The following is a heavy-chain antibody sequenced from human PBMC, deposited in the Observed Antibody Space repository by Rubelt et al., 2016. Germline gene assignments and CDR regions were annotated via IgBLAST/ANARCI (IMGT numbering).Heavy chain of an antibody. V-gene: IGHV1-18*01. CDR2: ISAYNGNT. CDR3: ARADVSYGQHDY. J-gene: IGHJ4*02. CDR1: GYTFTSYG. D-gene: IGHD3-16*01. Sequence: QVQLVQSGAEVKKPGASVKVSCKVSGYTFTSYGISWVRQAPGQGLEWMGWISAYNGNTNFAQKLQGRCTMTPDTSTSTAYMELRSLRSDDTAVYYCARADVSYGQHDYWGQGTLVTVSS.